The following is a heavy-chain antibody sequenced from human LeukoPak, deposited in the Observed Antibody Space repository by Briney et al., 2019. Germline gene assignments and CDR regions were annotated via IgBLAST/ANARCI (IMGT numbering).Heavy chain of an antibody. CDR2: IYYSGST. CDR3: ARDPLEGSYFRY. V-gene: IGHV4-39*07. D-gene: IGHD3-10*01. J-gene: IGHJ4*02. CDR1: GGSISSSSYH. Sequence: SETLSLTCTVSGGSISSSSYHWGWIRQPPGKGLEWIGSIYYSGSTYYNPSLKSRVTISVDTSKNQFSLKLSSVTAADTAVYYCARDPLEGSYFRYWGQGTLVTVSS.